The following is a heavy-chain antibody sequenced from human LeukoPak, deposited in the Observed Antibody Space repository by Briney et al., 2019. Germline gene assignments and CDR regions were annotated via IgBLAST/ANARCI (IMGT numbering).Heavy chain of an antibody. D-gene: IGHD6-13*01. Sequence: GGSLRLSCAASAFTFSSYAMHWVRQAPGKGLQWVALISYDGTYKYYADSVKGRFTISRDNSKDTLYLQMNSLRAEDTAVYYCAKVEYTTSWYGVGSLDYWGQGTLVTVSS. CDR3: AKVEYTTSWYGVGSLDY. CDR2: ISYDGTYK. J-gene: IGHJ4*02. CDR1: AFTFSSYA. V-gene: IGHV3-30-3*01.